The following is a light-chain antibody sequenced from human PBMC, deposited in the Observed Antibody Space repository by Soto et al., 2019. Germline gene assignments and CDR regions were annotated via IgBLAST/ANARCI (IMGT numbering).Light chain of an antibody. CDR3: QQHEDWPLT. Sequence: EIVMTQSPATLSVSPGERATLSCRASRSISSRHLAWYQQKPGQAPRLLIYGASTRATGIPARFSGSGSGTEFTLTISSLQSEDFALYYCQQHEDWPLTFGQGTRLEIK. J-gene: IGKJ5*01. CDR1: RSISSRH. CDR2: GAS. V-gene: IGKV3-15*01.